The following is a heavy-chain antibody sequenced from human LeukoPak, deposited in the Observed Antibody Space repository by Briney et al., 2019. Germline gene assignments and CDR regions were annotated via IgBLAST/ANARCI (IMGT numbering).Heavy chain of an antibody. CDR3: AREVVCSSTSCLAFDY. Sequence: PSETLSLTCTVSGGSISSSSYYWVWIRQPPGNGLEGIGSIYHSGSAYYNPQLKSRVTISVDTSKNQFSLKLSSVTAADTAVYYCAREVVCSSTSCLAFDYWGQGTLVTVSS. V-gene: IGHV4-39*07. J-gene: IGHJ4*02. CDR2: IYHSGSA. CDR1: GGSISSSSYY. D-gene: IGHD2-2*01.